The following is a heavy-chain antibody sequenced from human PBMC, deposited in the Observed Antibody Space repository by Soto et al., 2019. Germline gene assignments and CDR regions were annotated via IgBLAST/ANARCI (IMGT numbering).Heavy chain of an antibody. CDR1: GGTFSSYS. V-gene: IGHV1-69*01. CDR2: IIPIFGTA. J-gene: IGHJ4*02. CDR3: ARDGGRHSGGIDY. Sequence: QVQLVQSGAEVQKPGSSVKVSCKASGGTFSSYSINWVRQAPGQGIEWMGEIIPIFGTANYAQKFQGRVTIPADEFTSTAYMELSSLRSEDTAVYYGARDGGRHSGGIDYWGQGTLVTVSS. D-gene: IGHD1-26*01.